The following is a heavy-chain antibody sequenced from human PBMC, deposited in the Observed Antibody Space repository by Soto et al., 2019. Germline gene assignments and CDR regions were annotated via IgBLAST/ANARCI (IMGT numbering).Heavy chain of an antibody. CDR2: ISTSGMT. Sequence: SETLSLTCTVFSGSISSSNYFWAWIRQPPGKGLEWIGSISTSGMTYYRPSLKSRVTITVDTSKNQFSLNLNSVTAADTAVYYCARPRIVGSMTGIWDYWGQGSLVTVSS. CDR3: ARPRIVGSMTGIWDY. V-gene: IGHV4-39*01. J-gene: IGHJ4*02. CDR1: SGSISSSNYF. D-gene: IGHD1-26*01.